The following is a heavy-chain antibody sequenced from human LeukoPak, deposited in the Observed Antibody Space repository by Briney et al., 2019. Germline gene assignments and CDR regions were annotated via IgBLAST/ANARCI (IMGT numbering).Heavy chain of an antibody. CDR2: LSYDGSKT. CDR3: ARGRYNYGISFYFHY. D-gene: IGHD5-18*01. V-gene: IGHV3-30-3*01. Sequence: GGSLRLSCAASGFTFSDYAMHWVRQAPGKGLEWVAVLSYDGSKTYYADSVKGRFTISRDNSKNTLYLQMNSLRAEDTAVYYCARGRYNYGISFYFHYWGQGTLDTVSS. J-gene: IGHJ4*02. CDR1: GFTFSDYA.